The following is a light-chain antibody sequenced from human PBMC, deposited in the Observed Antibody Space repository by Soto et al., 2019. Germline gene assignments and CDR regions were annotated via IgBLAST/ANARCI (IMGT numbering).Light chain of an antibody. Sequence: EIVLTQSPGTLSLFPGERAAFSCTASQSVDSTYLAWYQQKPGQAPRLLIHGATSRATGTPDRISGSGSGTRFTLTISRLEPNDSAAYYCQYYSGSPRRFGQGTKVEIK. CDR1: QSVDSTY. V-gene: IGKV3-20*01. J-gene: IGKJ1*01. CDR2: GAT. CDR3: QYYSGSPRR.